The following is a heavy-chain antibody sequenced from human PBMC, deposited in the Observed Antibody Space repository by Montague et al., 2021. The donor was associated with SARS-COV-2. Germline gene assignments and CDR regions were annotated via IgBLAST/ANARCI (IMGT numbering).Heavy chain of an antibody. D-gene: IGHD3-9*01. CDR3: AREPGPYYDILTGLTVGYMDV. J-gene: IGHJ6*03. Sequence: SLRLSCAASGFTFSSYWMSWVRQAPGKGLEWVANIKQDGSEKYYLDSVKGRFTISRDNAKNSLYLQMNSLRAEDTAVYYCAREPGPYYDILTGLTVGYMDVGGKGTTVTVSS. CDR1: GFTFSSYW. V-gene: IGHV3-7*05. CDR2: IKQDGSEK.